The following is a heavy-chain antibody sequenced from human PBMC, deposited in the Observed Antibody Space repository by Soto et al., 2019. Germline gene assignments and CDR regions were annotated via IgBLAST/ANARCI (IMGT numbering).Heavy chain of an antibody. CDR1: GFTFSSYG. Sequence: PGGSLRLSCAASGFTFSSYGMHWVRQAPGKGLEWLAVISYEGSVQYYADSVRGRFTISRDNSKNTLDLQMNNLRTEDTAVYYCAKEKNKQTSRGVDQWGQGTLVTVSS. J-gene: IGHJ4*02. CDR3: AKEKNKQTSRGVDQ. CDR2: ISYEGSVQ. D-gene: IGHD3-10*01. V-gene: IGHV3-30*18.